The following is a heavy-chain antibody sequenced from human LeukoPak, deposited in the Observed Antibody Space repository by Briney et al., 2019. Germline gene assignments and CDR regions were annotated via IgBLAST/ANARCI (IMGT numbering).Heavy chain of an antibody. CDR3: VKDLRSDFMGVLSRYLSY. J-gene: IGHJ4*02. CDR2: ISRNGGST. D-gene: IGHD2/OR15-2a*01. Sequence: PGGTLRLSCSASGVTFSGFAMHWVRQAPGKGLEYVAAISRNGGSTYYADSVKGRFTISRDNSKSTLYLQMSSLRAEDTAVYLCVKDLRSDFMGVLSRYLSYWGQGTLVTVSS. V-gene: IGHV3-64D*09. CDR1: GVTFSGFA.